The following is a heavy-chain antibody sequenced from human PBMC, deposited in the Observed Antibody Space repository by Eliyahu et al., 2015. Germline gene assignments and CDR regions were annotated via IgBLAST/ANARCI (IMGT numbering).Heavy chain of an antibody. D-gene: IGHD3-16*02. J-gene: IGHJ4*02. CDR3: AKDLWDYDYVWGSYLSGEGY. CDR1: GFXFSSYA. CDR2: ISGSGGST. Sequence: EVQLVESGGGLVQPGGSLRLSCSXSGFXFSSYAMXWVRQAPGKGXGWVSAISGSGGSTYYADSVKGRFTISRDNSKNTLYLQMNSLRAEDTAVYYCAKDLWDYDYVWGSYLSGEGYWGQGTLVTVSS. V-gene: IGHV3-23*04.